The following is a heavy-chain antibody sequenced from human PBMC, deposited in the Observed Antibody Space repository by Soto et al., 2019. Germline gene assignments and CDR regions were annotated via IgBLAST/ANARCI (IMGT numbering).Heavy chain of an antibody. D-gene: IGHD2-2*01. J-gene: IGHJ5*02. CDR3: ARRLPPPRYCSSTSCYGNWFDP. V-gene: IGHV4-39*01. CDR1: GGSISSSSYY. CDR2: IYYSGST. Sequence: QLQLQESGPGLVKPSETLSLTCTVSGGSISSSSYYWGWIRQPPGKGLEWIGSIYYSGSTYYNPSIKSRATISVNTSKNQFSLTLSSVTAADTAVYYCARRLPPPRYCSSTSCYGNWFDPWGQGTLVTVSS.